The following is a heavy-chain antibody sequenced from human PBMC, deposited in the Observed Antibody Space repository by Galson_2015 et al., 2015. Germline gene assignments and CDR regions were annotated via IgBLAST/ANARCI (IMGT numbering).Heavy chain of an antibody. Sequence: SVKVSCKASGDIFSSYGISWVRQAPGQGLEWVGGIIPIFGTANYAQKFQGRVTITADKSTSTAYMELRSLRSEDTAVYYCARGWYAVEVAAPNDNYYYYMDVWGRGTTVTVSS. CDR1: GDIFSSYG. CDR2: IIPIFGTA. J-gene: IGHJ6*03. CDR3: ARGWYAVEVAAPNDNYYYYMDV. V-gene: IGHV1-69*06. D-gene: IGHD2-15*01.